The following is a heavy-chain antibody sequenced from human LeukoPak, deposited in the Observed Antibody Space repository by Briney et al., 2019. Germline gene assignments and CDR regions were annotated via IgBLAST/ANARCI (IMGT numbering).Heavy chain of an antibody. D-gene: IGHD6-13*01. CDR3: ARKGETYSSNWYDWFDP. CDR2: INPNSGVT. J-gene: IGHJ5*02. Sequence: ASVKVSCKASGYTFAAYYMHWVRQAPGQGLEWVGWINPNSGVTGYAQKFQGRVTMTRDTSISTAYMELSGLTSDDTAVYYCARKGETYSSNWYDWFDPWGQGTLVTVSS. V-gene: IGHV1-2*02. CDR1: GYTFAAYY.